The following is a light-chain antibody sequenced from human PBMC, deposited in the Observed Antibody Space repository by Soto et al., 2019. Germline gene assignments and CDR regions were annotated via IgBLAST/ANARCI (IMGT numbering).Light chain of an antibody. CDR3: QHYGSSQT. CDR1: QRVSNNQ. J-gene: IGKJ1*01. V-gene: IGKV3-20*01. CDR2: NTA. Sequence: VLTQSPGTLSLSAGERGTLSCRASQRVSNNQLAWYQQKPGQPPRLLMYNTASRATGIPDRFSGSGSGTDFTLTISRLEPEDFAVYYCQHYGSSQTFGQGTKVDI.